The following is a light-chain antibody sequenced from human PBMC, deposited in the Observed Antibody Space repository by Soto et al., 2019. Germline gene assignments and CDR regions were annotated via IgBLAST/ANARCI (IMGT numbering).Light chain of an antibody. J-gene: IGKJ4*01. V-gene: IGKV3-11*01. Sequence: EIVLTQSPATLSLSPGERATLSCRASQSVSSYLGWYQQKPGQAPRLLIHDASNRATGIPARFSGSGSGTDFTLTISSLEPEDFAIYYCHQRSTWPPTFGGGTKVEIK. CDR1: QSVSSY. CDR2: DAS. CDR3: HQRSTWPPT.